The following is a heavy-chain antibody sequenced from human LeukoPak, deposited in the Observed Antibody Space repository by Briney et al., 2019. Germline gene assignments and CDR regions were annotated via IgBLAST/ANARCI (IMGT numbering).Heavy chain of an antibody. J-gene: IGHJ5*02. CDR1: GASVSSASY. Sequence: PETLSLTCTVSGASVSSASYWTWIRQPPGKGVEWIAHIYNGVNTNYNPSLKSRVTISVDTSKNQFSLRLNSVTAADTAVYYCARSRAFNSGAFDPWGQGSLVTVSS. CDR2: IYNGVNT. V-gene: IGHV4-61*01. D-gene: IGHD1-26*01. CDR3: ARSRAFNSGAFDP.